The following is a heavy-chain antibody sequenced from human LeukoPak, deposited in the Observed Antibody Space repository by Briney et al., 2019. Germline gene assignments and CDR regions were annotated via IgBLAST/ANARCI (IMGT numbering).Heavy chain of an antibody. CDR1: RYTFTSYD. V-gene: IGHV1-8*01. J-gene: IGHJ4*02. CDR3: ARATIRYDSSGYYIDY. D-gene: IGHD3-22*01. Sequence: ASVKVCCKASRYTFTSYDVILVRQATGQGLEWRGWMNPNSGNTGYAQTFQGRVTMTRNTSIRTASMELSSLRSEATAVSYSARATIRYDSSGYYIDYWGQGILVTVSS. CDR2: MNPNSGNT.